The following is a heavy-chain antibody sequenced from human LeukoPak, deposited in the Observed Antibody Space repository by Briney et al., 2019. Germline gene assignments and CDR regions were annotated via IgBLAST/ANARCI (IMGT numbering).Heavy chain of an antibody. CDR2: FDPEDGET. V-gene: IGHV1-24*01. D-gene: IGHD3-22*01. CDR1: GYTLTELS. J-gene: IGHJ4*02. Sequence: ASVKVSCKVSGYTLTELSMHWVGQAPGRGLEWMGGFDPEDGETIYAQKFQGRVTMTEDTSTDTAYMELSSLRSEDTAVYYCASETYDSSGYYYIFDYWGQGTLVTVSS. CDR3: ASETYDSSGYYYIFDY.